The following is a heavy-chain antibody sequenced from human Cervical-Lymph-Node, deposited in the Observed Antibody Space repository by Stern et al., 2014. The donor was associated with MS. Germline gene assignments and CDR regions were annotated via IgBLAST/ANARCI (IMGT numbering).Heavy chain of an antibody. Sequence: EVHLVESGGGLVQPGGSLRLSCAASGFTFSSYWMHWVRQAPGKGLVWVSRINSDGSSTNYADSVKGRFTISRDNAKNTLYLQVNSLRAEDTAVYYCARSEYSYGLYYYYGMDVWGQGTTVTVSS. D-gene: IGHD5-18*01. CDR3: ARSEYSYGLYYYYGMDV. J-gene: IGHJ6*02. CDR2: INSDGSST. V-gene: IGHV3-74*02. CDR1: GFTFSSYW.